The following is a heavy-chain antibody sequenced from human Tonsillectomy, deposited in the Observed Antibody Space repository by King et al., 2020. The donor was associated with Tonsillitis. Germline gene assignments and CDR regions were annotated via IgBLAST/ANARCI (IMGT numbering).Heavy chain of an antibody. J-gene: IGHJ2*01. D-gene: IGHD5-18*01. CDR1: GGSISSGDYS. CDR2: IYHSGNT. V-gene: IGHV4-30-2*01. Sequence: LQLQESGSGLVKPSQTLSLTCAVSGGSISSGDYSWSWIRQPPGKGLEWIWYIYHSGNTYYNPSLKRRVTISVDRSKNQFSLRLSSVTAAATAVYYCAKAWDTAMIHWYFDLWGRGTLVTVSS. CDR3: AKAWDTAMIHWYFDL.